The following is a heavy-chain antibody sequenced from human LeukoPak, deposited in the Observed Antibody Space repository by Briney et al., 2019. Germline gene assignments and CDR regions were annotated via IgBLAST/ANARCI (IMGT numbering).Heavy chain of an antibody. CDR1: GGSISSYY. CDR2: IYYSGST. D-gene: IGHD3-9*01. V-gene: IGHV4-39*01. CDR3: ARHRRLRYFDWLSLSYYFDY. Sequence: SETLSLTCTVSGGSISSYYWGWIRQPPGKGLEWIGSIYYSGSTYYNPSLKSRVTISVDTSKNQFSLKLSSVTAADTAVYYCARHRRLRYFDWLSLSYYFDYWGQGTLVTVSS. J-gene: IGHJ4*02.